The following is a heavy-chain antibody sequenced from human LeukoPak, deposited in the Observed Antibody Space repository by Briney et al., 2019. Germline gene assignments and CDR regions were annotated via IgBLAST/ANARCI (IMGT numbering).Heavy chain of an antibody. CDR2: IIPIFGTA. D-gene: IGHD3-10*01. V-gene: IGHV1-69*13. Sequence: ASVKVSCKASGGTFSSYAISWVRQAPGQGLEWMGGIIPIFGTANYAQKFQGRVTITADESTSTAYMELSSLRSEDTAVYYCARVDLIGGAYYYCYMDVWGKGTTVTVSS. CDR3: ARVDLIGGAYYYCYMDV. CDR1: GGTFSSYA. J-gene: IGHJ6*03.